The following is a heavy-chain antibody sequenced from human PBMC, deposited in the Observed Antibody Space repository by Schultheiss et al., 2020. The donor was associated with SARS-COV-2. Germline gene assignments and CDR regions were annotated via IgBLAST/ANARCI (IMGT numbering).Heavy chain of an antibody. CDR3: SREDRSYYYYGMDV. V-gene: IGHV4-59*01. CDR2: IYYSGST. Sequence: SETLSLTCTVSGGSISSYYWSWIRQPPGKGLEWIGYIYYSGSTNYNPSLKSRVTISVDTSKNQFSLKLSSVTAADTAVYYCSREDRSYYYYGMDVWGQGTTVTFSS. J-gene: IGHJ6*02. CDR1: GGSISSYY.